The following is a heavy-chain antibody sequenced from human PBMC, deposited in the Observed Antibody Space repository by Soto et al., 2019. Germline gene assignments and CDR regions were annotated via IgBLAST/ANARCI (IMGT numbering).Heavy chain of an antibody. Sequence: GGSLRLSCAASGFSFSSYWMSWVRQAPGKGLEWVAHIRDDGSEKYYVDSVKGRFTISRDNAKNSLSLQMNSLRAEDTAVYYCARSPWVGDGSSHYYYYMDVWGKGTTVTVSS. CDR3: ARSPWVGDGSSHYYYYMDV. CDR2: IRDDGSEK. CDR1: GFSFSSYW. V-gene: IGHV3-7*01. D-gene: IGHD6-6*01. J-gene: IGHJ6*03.